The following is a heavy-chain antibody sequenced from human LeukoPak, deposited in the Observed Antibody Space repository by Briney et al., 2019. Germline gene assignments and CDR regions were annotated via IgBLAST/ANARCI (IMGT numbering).Heavy chain of an antibody. CDR1: GFTLDDYA. V-gene: IGHV3-9*01. J-gene: IGHJ3*02. CDR3: ARHPPYGSGPDAFDI. Sequence: GGSLRLSCAASGFTLDDYAMHWVRQAPGKGLEWVSGISWNSGSIGYADSVKGRFTISRDNAKNSLYLQMNSLRAEDTAVYYCARHPPYGSGPDAFDIWGQGTMVTVSS. CDR2: ISWNSGSI. D-gene: IGHD3-10*01.